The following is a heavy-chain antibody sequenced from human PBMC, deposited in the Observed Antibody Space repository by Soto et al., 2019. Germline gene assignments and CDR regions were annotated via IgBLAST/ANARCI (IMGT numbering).Heavy chain of an antibody. V-gene: IGHV4-34*01. CDR1: GGSFSGYY. J-gene: IGHJ6*02. Sequence: SETLSLTCAVYGGSFSGYYWSWIRQPPGKGLEWIGEINHSGSTYYNPSLKSRVTISVDTSKNQFSLKLSSVTAADTAVYYCARASPVVTGVWGQGTTVTVSS. CDR2: INHSGST. D-gene: IGHD5-18*01. CDR3: ARASPVVTGV.